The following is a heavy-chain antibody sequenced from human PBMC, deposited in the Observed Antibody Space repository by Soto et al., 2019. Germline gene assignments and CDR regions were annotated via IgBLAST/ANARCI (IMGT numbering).Heavy chain of an antibody. D-gene: IGHD5-12*01. V-gene: IGHV3-30*18. CDR1: GFTFSSYG. CDR2: ISDDGSNE. Sequence: GGSLRLSCAASGFTFSSYGMHWVRQAPGKGLEWVAVISDDGSNEYYADSVKGRFTISRGNSKNTLYLQINSLRAEDTAVYYCAKDGKEMATITALFDHWGQGTLVTLSS. J-gene: IGHJ4*02. CDR3: AKDGKEMATITALFDH.